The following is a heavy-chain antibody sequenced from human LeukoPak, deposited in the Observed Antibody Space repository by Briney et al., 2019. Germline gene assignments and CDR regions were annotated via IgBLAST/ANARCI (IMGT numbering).Heavy chain of an antibody. J-gene: IGHJ4*02. CDR1: GFTFSSYG. D-gene: IGHD3-22*01. CDR2: IWCDGSNK. CDR3: ARDRYYYDSSGWFYFDY. Sequence: GRSLRLSCAASGFTFSSYGMHWVRQAPGKGLEWVAVIWCDGSNKYYADSVKGRFTISRDNSKNTLYLQMNSLRAEDTAVYYCARDRYYYDSSGWFYFDYWGQGTLVTVSS. V-gene: IGHV3-33*01.